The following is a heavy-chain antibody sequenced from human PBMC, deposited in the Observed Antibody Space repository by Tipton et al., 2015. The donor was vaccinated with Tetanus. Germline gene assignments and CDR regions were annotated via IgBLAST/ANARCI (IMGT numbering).Heavy chain of an antibody. J-gene: IGHJ4*02. V-gene: IGHV6-1*01. D-gene: IGHD3-10*01. Sequence: GLVKPSQTLSLTCAISGDSVSSDSASWNWIRQSPSRGLEWLGQTFYRSRGFNDYAVSVKSRIIVNADTTKNQFSLHLNSVTPEDTAVYYCARASVMVRGIINPYDYWGQGTLVTVSS. CDR3: ARASVMVRGIINPYDY. CDR1: GDSVSSDSAS. CDR2: TFYRSRGFN.